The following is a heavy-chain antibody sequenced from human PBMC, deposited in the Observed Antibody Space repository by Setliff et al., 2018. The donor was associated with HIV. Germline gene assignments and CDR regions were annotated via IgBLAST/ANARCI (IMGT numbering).Heavy chain of an antibody. Sequence: SLTCSVYGTSFSDHYWSWVRQTPGKGLEWIGEMNQSGTTNYNPSLKSRVTMSIDTSERQFSLKLTSVTAADTAVYYCVRWYYCVSGACYRAEYWCQGTMVTVSS. D-gene: IGHD2-21*02. V-gene: IGHV4-34*01. CDR3: VRWYYCVSGACYRAEY. J-gene: IGHJ4*02. CDR1: GTSFSDHY. CDR2: MNQSGTT.